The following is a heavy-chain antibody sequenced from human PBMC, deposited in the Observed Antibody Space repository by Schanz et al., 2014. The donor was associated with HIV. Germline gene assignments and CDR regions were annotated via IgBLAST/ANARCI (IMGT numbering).Heavy chain of an antibody. CDR3: TRDGGCSGTACYGYGMDV. J-gene: IGHJ6*02. CDR2: MIWNNGI. Sequence: EVQLVESGGALVQPGGSLRLSCAASGFIFSDYSMNWVRQAPGKGLEWVAHMIWNNGIYYADSVKGRFTISRDNAKNSLYLQMNSLREEDTAVYYCTRDGGCSGTACYGYGMDVWGQGTTVTVSS. CDR1: GFIFSDYS. V-gene: IGHV3-48*02. D-gene: IGHD2-2*01.